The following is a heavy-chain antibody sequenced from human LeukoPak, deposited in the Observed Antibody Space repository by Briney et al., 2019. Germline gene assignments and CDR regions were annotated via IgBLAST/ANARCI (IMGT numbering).Heavy chain of an antibody. CDR3: ARHFCSSTSCSN. J-gene: IGHJ4*02. V-gene: IGHV3-23*01. CDR2: ISGSGGST. Sequence: PGGSLRLSCAASGFTFSSYGMSWVRQAPGKGLEWVSAISGSGGSTYYADSVKGRFTISRDNSKNTLYLQMNSLRAEDTAVYYCARHFCSSTSCSNWGQGTLVTVSS. CDR1: GFTFSSYG. D-gene: IGHD2-2*01.